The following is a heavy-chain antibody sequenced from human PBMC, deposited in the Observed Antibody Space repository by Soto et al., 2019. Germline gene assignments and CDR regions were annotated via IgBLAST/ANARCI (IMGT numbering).Heavy chain of an antibody. CDR2: MNPDNGNT. CDR1: GYTFTSYD. CDR3: TRVLDY. V-gene: IGHV1-8*01. J-gene: IGHJ4*02. Sequence: QVQLVQSGAEVKRPGASVKVSCKASGYTFTSYDINWVRQAPGQGLEWMGWMNPDNGNTGFAQKVQGRVTSTSKTSISTAYMELTSLTSEDTAVYYCTRVLDYWGQGTLVTVSS.